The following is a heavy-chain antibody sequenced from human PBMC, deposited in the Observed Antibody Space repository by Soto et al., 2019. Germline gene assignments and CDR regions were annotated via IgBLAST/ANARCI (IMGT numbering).Heavy chain of an antibody. D-gene: IGHD3-22*01. V-gene: IGHV1-18*01. CDR1: GYTFTSYG. CDR3: ARDYSYYDSSGYSTEAFDI. J-gene: IGHJ3*02. Sequence: ASVKVSCKASGYTFTSYGISWVRQAPGQGLEWMGWISAYNGNTNYAQKLQGRVTMTTDTSTSTAYMELRRLRSDDTAVYYCARDYSYYDSSGYSTEAFDIWGQGTMVTVSS. CDR2: ISAYNGNT.